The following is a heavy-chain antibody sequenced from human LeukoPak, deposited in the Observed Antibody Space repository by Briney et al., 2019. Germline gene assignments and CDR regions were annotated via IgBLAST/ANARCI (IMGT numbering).Heavy chain of an antibody. Sequence: AGGSLRLSCAASGFTFDDYAMHWVRKAPGKGLEGVSLISWDGGSTYYADSVKGRFTISRDNSKNSLYLQMNSLRAEDPALYYCAKVDGGSSRRDWYFDLWGRGTLVTVSS. V-gene: IGHV3-43D*04. CDR3: AKVDGGSSRRDWYFDL. CDR1: GFTFDDYA. J-gene: IGHJ2*01. D-gene: IGHD6-6*01. CDR2: ISWDGGST.